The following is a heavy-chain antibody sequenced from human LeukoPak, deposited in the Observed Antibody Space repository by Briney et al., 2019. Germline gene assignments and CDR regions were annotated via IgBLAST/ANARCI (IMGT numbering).Heavy chain of an antibody. J-gene: IGHJ4*02. V-gene: IGHV3-66*02. CDR3: ARESGGLDTALGFDY. D-gene: IGHD5-18*01. CDR2: IYSGGSI. CDR1: GFTVSSNY. Sequence: GGSLRLSCAASGFTVSSNYMSWVRQAPGKGLEWVSVIYSGGSIYYSDSVKGRFTISRDNSKNTLYLQMNSLRAEDTAVYYCARESGGLDTALGFDYWGQGTLVTVSS.